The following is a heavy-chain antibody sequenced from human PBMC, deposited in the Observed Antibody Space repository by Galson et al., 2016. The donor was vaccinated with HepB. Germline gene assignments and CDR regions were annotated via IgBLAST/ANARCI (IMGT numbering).Heavy chain of an antibody. CDR3: ARDNVDYGSGRGPWGY. J-gene: IGHJ4*02. Sequence: SVKVSCKASGGNFNTYAISWVRQAPGQGFEWMGGIIPILATASYAQKFQVRLTITADESTSTAYMELSSLTSEDTAVYYCARDNVDYGSGRGPWGYWGQGTLGTVSS. CDR1: GGNFNTYA. D-gene: IGHD3-10*01. CDR2: IIPILATA. V-gene: IGHV1-69*13.